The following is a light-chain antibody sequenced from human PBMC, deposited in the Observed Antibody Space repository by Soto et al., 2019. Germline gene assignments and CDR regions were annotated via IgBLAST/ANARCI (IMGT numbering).Light chain of an antibody. CDR3: QQYGSSPQT. CDR1: QSVSSNY. V-gene: IGKV3-20*01. Sequence: DIVLTQSPGTLSLSPGERATLSCRASQSVSSNYLAWYQQKPGQAPRLLIYGASSRATGIPDRFSGSGSGTDFTLTISRLEPEDFAVYSCQQYGSSPQTFGQGTKLEIK. CDR2: GAS. J-gene: IGKJ2*01.